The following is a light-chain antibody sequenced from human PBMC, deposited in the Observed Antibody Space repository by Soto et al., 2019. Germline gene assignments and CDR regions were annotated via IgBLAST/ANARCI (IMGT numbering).Light chain of an antibody. CDR1: QSVSSN. J-gene: IGKJ1*01. Sequence: EIVMTQSPATLSVSPGERATLSCRASQSVSSNLGWYQQKPGQAPRLLIYDASTRATGIPARFSGSGSGTEFPLTISSLQSEDLAVYYCQQYNNWPPWTFGQGNKVEIK. CDR2: DAS. CDR3: QQYNNWPPWT. V-gene: IGKV3-15*01.